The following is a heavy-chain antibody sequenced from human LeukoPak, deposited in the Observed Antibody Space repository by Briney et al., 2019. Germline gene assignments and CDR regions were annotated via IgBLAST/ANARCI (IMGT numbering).Heavy chain of an antibody. J-gene: IGHJ4*02. Sequence: GGSLRLSCAAPGFTFSSYEMNWVRQAPGRGLEWVAYIWSSGDVTHYADSVKDRFTISRDNVKNSLYLQMNTLRVEDTAVYYCAIERSFCEGDCSDHWGQGTLVAVST. D-gene: IGHD2-21*01. CDR1: GFTFSSYE. CDR3: AIERSFCEGDCSDH. V-gene: IGHV3-48*03. CDR2: IWSSGDVT.